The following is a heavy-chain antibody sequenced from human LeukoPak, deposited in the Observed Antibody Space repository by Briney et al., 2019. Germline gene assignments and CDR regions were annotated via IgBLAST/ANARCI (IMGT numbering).Heavy chain of an antibody. Sequence: ASVKVSCKASGYTFTSYGISWVRQAPGQGLEWMGWINPNSGGTNYAQKFQGRVTMTRDTSISTAYMELSRLRSDDTAVYYCAREHDYASTGFDYWGQGTLVTVSS. CDR2: INPNSGGT. CDR1: GYTFTSYG. D-gene: IGHD3-16*01. V-gene: IGHV1-2*02. J-gene: IGHJ4*02. CDR3: AREHDYASTGFDY.